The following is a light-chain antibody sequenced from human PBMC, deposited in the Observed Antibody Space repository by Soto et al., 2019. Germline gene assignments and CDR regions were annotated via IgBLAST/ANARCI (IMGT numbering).Light chain of an antibody. CDR2: GAS. J-gene: IGKJ1*01. Sequence: EIVVTQSTATLSVSPWERAPLSCRARPSVSSNLAWYEQRPGRAPRLRSYGASTRATGLPARFSGSGSGTEFTPTSSRLHAEDFAFYYCQQYNTRPRTLGQGTKVDIK. CDR1: PSVSSN. CDR3: QQYNTRPRT. V-gene: IGKV3-15*01.